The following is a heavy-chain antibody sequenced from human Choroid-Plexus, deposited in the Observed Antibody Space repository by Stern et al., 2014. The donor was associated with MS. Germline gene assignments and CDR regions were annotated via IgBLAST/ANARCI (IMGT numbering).Heavy chain of an antibody. CDR2: VSYDGSNK. V-gene: IGHV3-30*18. Sequence: VQLVESGGGVVQPGRPLRLSCVASGFTFGSCAMHWVRQAPGKGLEGGAGVSYDGSNKYYADSVKGRFTISRDNSQNTLYIQMSSLRPEDTAVYYCAKDRQYLTYFFDHWGQGSLVTVSS. D-gene: IGHD2/OR15-2a*01. CDR3: AKDRQYLTYFFDH. J-gene: IGHJ5*02. CDR1: GFTFGSCA.